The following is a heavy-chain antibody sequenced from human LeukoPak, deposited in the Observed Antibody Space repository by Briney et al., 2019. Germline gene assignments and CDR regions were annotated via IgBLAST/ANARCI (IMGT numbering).Heavy chain of an antibody. CDR1: GGSISSSNW. V-gene: IGHV4-4*02. J-gene: IGHJ4*02. CDR3: AKGEGVDTAMVTALVRERLTGNFDY. CDR2: IYHSGST. D-gene: IGHD5-18*01. Sequence: AGTLSLTCAVSGGSISSSNWWSWVRQPPGKGLEWIGEIYHSGSTNYNPSLKSRVTISVDKSKNQFSLKLSSVTAADTAVYYCAKGEGVDTAMVTALVRERLTGNFDYWGQGTLVTVSS.